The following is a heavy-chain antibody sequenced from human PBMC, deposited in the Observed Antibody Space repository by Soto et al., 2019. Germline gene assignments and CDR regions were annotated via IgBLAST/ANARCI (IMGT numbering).Heavy chain of an antibody. CDR3: ARGLQWLPYYFDY. V-gene: IGHV3-53*01. CDR2: IYSGGST. CDR1: GFTVSSNY. Sequence: GSLRLSCAASGFTVSSNYMSWVRQAPGKGLEWVSVIYSGGSTYYADSVKGRFTISRDNSKNTLYLQMNSLRAEDTAVYYCARGLQWLPYYFDYWGQGTLVTVSS. J-gene: IGHJ4*02. D-gene: IGHD6-19*01.